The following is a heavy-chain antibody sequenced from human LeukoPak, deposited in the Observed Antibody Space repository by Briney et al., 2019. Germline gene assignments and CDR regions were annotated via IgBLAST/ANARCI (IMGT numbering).Heavy chain of an antibody. CDR1: GFTFSSYW. CDR2: INTDETIT. J-gene: IGHJ4*02. D-gene: IGHD3-22*01. V-gene: IGHV3-74*01. Sequence: GGSLRLSCAASGFTFSSYWMQWVRQAPGKGLVWVSRINTDETITTYADSVKGRFTISRDNAKNTLYLQMNSLRAEDTAVYYCARATYYYDSSGYRAVYYFDYWGQGTLVTVSS. CDR3: ARATYYYDSSGYRAVYYFDY.